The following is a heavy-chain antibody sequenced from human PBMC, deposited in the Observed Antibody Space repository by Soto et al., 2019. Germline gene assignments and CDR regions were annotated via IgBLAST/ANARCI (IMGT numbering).Heavy chain of an antibody. CDR2: ISDTGGST. CDR3: VKGSRGEYYYYYNAVDV. J-gene: IGHJ6*02. Sequence: GGSLRLSCAGSGFNFNNFAMHWVRQAPGTELEYVSSISDTGGSTVHADSVKGRFIISRDNSKGTLFLQMSSLRVEDTAVYYCVKGSRGEYYYYYNAVDVWGQGTKVTVSS. V-gene: IGHV3-64D*06. D-gene: IGHD3-16*01. CDR1: GFNFNNFA.